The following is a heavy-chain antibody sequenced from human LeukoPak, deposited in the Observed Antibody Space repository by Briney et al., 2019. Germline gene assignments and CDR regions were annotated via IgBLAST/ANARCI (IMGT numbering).Heavy chain of an antibody. D-gene: IGHD5-24*01. V-gene: IGHV3-48*01. CDR1: GFTFSSCW. CDR3: ARGGEMATILDY. CDR2: ISSSSSTI. J-gene: IGHJ4*02. Sequence: GGSLRLSCVVSGFTFSSCWMSWVRQAPGKGLEWVSNISSSSSTIYYADSVKGRFTISRDNAKNSLYLQMNSLRAEDTAVYYCARGGEMATILDYWGQGTLVTVSS.